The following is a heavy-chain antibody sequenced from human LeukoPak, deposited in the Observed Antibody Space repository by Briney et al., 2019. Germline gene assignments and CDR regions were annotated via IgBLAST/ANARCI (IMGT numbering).Heavy chain of an antibody. CDR3: ARARRYGDYGY. D-gene: IGHD4-17*01. Sequence: GGSLRLSCAASGFTVSSNYMSWVRQAPGEGLEWVSVIYSGGSTYYADSVKGRFTISRDNSKNTLYLQMNSLRAEDTAVYYCARARRYGDYGYWGQGTLVTVSS. J-gene: IGHJ4*02. CDR1: GFTVSSNY. V-gene: IGHV3-53*01. CDR2: IYSGGST.